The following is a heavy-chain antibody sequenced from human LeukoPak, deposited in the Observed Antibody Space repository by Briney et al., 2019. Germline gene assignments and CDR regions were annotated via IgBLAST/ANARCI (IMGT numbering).Heavy chain of an antibody. J-gene: IGHJ4*02. D-gene: IGHD2-15*01. CDR3: ARDRGYCSGGTCYSDY. Sequence: PGGSLRLSCAASGFILSDYNMNWVRQAPGRGLEWVSFITISGTYITYADSVKGRFTISRDNAKNSLYLQMNSLRAEDTAVYYCARDRGYCSGGTCYSDYWGQGTLLTVSS. CDR1: GFILSDYN. CDR2: ITISGTYI. V-gene: IGHV3-21*01.